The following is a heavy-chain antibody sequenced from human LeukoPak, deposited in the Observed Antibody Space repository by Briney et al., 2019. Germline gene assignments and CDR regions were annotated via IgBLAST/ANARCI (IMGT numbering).Heavy chain of an antibody. Sequence: GGSLTLSCTASGVTFSSYAWSWFRQPPGKGLEWISAISDSGGSTYDADFEKGRFTISRDNSKNALYMQMNRLRAEDTAVYYCAKDTYIGRYCTNGVCSQFDYWGQGTLVTVSS. CDR1: GVTFSSYA. J-gene: IGHJ4*02. CDR3: AKDTYIGRYCTNGVCSQFDY. CDR2: ISDSGGST. D-gene: IGHD2-8*01. V-gene: IGHV3-23*01.